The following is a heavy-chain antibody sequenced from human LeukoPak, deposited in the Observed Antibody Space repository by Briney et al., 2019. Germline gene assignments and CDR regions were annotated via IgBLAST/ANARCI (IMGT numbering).Heavy chain of an antibody. CDR3: AAALPGYYYYGMDV. Sequence: SVKVSCKASGFTFTSPAMQWVRQARGQRLEWIGWIVVGSGNTNYAQKFQERVTITRDMSTSTAYMELSSLRSEDTAVYYCAAALPGYYYYGMDVWGQGTTVTVSS. J-gene: IGHJ6*02. CDR1: GFTFTSPA. D-gene: IGHD2-15*01. V-gene: IGHV1-58*02. CDR2: IVVGSGNT.